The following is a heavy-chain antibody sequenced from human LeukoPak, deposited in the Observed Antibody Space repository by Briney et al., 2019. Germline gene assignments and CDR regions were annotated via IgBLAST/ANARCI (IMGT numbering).Heavy chain of an antibody. J-gene: IGHJ4*02. CDR3: ARIWGYCSSTSCYSRGEIDY. V-gene: IGHV2-5*01. Sequence: ESGPTLVKPPQTLTLTCTFSGFSLRTRGGGVGWIRQPPGKALEWLPLIYWNDDKRYSPSLKSRLTITKDTSKNQVVLTMTNMDRVDTATYYCARIWGYCSSTSCYSRGEIDYWGQGTLVTVSS. CDR1: GFSLRTRGGG. D-gene: IGHD2-2*01. CDR2: IYWNDDK.